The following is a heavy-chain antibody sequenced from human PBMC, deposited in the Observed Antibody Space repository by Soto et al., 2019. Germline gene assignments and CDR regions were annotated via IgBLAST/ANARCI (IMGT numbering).Heavy chain of an antibody. Sequence: SETLSLTCTVSGGSISSYYWSWIRQPAGKGLEWIGRIYTSGSTNYNPSLKSRVTMSVDTSKNQFSLKLSSVTAADTAVYYCARERETDLEYSSYYFDYWGQGTLVTVSS. CDR1: GGSISSYY. CDR3: ARERETDLEYSSYYFDY. J-gene: IGHJ4*02. CDR2: IYTSGST. D-gene: IGHD6-6*01. V-gene: IGHV4-4*07.